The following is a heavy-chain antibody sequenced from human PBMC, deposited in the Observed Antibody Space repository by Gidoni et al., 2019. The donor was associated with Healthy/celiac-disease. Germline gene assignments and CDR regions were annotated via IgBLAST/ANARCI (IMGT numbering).Heavy chain of an antibody. CDR2: ISSSSSYI. CDR1: GFTFSSYS. J-gene: IGHJ6*03. Sequence: EVQLVESGGGLVKPGGSLRLSCAASGFTFSSYSRNWVRQAPGKGLEWVSSISSSSSYIYYADSVKGRFTISRDNAKNSLYLQMNSLRAEDTAVYYCAREPSSGPAPSFDYYMDVWGKGTTVTVSS. CDR3: AREPSSGPAPSFDYYMDV. D-gene: IGHD6-19*01. V-gene: IGHV3-21*01.